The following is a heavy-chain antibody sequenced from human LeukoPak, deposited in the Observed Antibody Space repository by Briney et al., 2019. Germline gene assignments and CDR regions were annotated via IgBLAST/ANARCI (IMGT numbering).Heavy chain of an antibody. J-gene: IGHJ6*03. CDR2: IYYSGST. CDR1: GGSISSYY. D-gene: IGHD1-26*01. CDR3: ARGVVGARAYYYYMDV. Sequence: PSETLSLTCTVSGGSISSYYWTWIRQSPGKGLEWIGYIYYSGSTNYNPSLKSRVTISVDTSKNQFSLKLSSVTAADTAVYYCARGVVGARAYYYYMDVWGRGTTVTISS. V-gene: IGHV4-59*01.